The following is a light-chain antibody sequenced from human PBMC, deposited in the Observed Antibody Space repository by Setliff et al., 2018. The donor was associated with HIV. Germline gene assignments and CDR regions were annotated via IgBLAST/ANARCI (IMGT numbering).Light chain of an antibody. Sequence: EVGRFNLVSWYQQHPGKAPKLIIYEGNRWPSGVSDRFSGSYSGNTASLTISGLQAEDEADYYCYSYASSLTSWVFGGGTKSPS. CDR3: YSYASSLTSWV. CDR2: EGN. CDR1: EVGRFNL. J-gene: IGLJ3*02. V-gene: IGLV2-23*01.